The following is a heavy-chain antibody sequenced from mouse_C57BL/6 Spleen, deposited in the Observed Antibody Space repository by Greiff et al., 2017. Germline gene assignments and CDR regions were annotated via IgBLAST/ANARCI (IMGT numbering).Heavy chain of an antibody. CDR1: GYAFSSSW. V-gene: IGHV1-82*01. Sequence: QLQQSGPELVKPGASVKISCKASGYAFSSSWMNWVKQRPGKGLEWIGRIYPGDGDTNYNGKFKGKATLTADKSSSTAYMQLSSLTSEDSAVYFCARVLRYYFDYWGQGTTLTVSS. CDR3: ARVLRYYFDY. CDR2: IYPGDGDT. J-gene: IGHJ2*01. D-gene: IGHD1-1*01.